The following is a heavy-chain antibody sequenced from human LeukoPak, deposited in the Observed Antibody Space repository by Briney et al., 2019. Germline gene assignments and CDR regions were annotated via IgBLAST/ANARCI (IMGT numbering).Heavy chain of an antibody. CDR3: ARDLRALGIDY. CDR2: ISYDGSNK. J-gene: IGHJ4*02. V-gene: IGHV3-30-3*01. D-gene: IGHD3-10*01. Sequence: GGSLRLSCAASGFTFSSYAMHWGRQAPGKGLEWVAVISYDGSNKYYADSVKGRFTISRDNSKNTLYLQMNSLRAEDTAVYYCARDLRALGIDYWGQGTLVTVSS. CDR1: GFTFSSYA.